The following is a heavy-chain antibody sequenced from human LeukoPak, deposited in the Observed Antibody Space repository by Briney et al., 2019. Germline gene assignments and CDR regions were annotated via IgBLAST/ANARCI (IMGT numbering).Heavy chain of an antibody. V-gene: IGHV4-59*02. D-gene: IGHD1-26*01. Sequence: SETLSLTCTVSGVSVSSYYWSWIRQPPGKGLEWIGYIYYSGSTNYNPSLKSRVTISVDTSKNQSSLKLNSITTADTAVYYCARVRLSGTYLDAFDIWGQGTMVTVSS. J-gene: IGHJ3*02. CDR2: IYYSGST. CDR3: ARVRLSGTYLDAFDI. CDR1: GVSVSSYY.